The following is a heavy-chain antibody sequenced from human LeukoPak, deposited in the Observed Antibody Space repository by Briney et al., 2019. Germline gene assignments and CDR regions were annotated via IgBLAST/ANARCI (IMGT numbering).Heavy chain of an antibody. CDR1: GVSFSVYY. V-gene: IGHV4-34*01. CDR3: ARWYYDILTGYYFDY. Sequence: SETLSLTCAVDGVSFSVYYWSWVRQPPGKGLEWLGEINHSGSTNYKPSLKNQVTISVDTSKNQFSLKLSSVTAANTAVYSCARWYYDILTGYYFDYWGQGTLVTVSS. D-gene: IGHD3-9*01. J-gene: IGHJ4*02. CDR2: INHSGST.